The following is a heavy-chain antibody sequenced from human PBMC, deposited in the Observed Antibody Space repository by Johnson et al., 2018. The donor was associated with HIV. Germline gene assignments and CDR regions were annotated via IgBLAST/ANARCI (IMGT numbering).Heavy chain of an antibody. D-gene: IGHD2-21*01. J-gene: IGHJ3*02. CDR3: ARDRLWCRGLSPADAFDI. CDR1: GFIFSTYA. V-gene: IGHV3-30*04. Sequence: QVQLVESGGGVVQPGRSLRLSCAASGFIFSTYAIHLVRQAPGKGLEWVAVISYDGSNKYYADSVKGRFTISRDNSKNTLYLQMNSLRAEDTAVYYCARDRLWCRGLSPADAFDIWGQGTMVTVSS. CDR2: ISYDGSNK.